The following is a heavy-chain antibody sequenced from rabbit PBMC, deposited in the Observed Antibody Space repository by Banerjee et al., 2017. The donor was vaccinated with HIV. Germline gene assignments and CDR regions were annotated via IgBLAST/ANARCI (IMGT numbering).Heavy chain of an antibody. CDR3: ARAGSGYRQFDL. CDR2: INTSTGNT. CDR1: GFSFSNKYV. V-gene: IGHV1S45*01. D-gene: IGHD8-1*01. J-gene: IGHJ4*01. Sequence: QEQLEESGGDLVKPEGSLTLTCTASGFSFSNKYVMCWVRQAPGKGLEWIACINTSTGNTVYASWAKGRFTISKTSSTTVTLQMTSLTAADTATYFCARAGSGYRQFDLWGQGTLVTVS.